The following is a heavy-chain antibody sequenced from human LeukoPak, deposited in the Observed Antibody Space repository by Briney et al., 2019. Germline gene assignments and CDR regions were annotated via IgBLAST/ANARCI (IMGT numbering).Heavy chain of an antibody. Sequence: PSETLSLTCTVSGGSISSGGYYWSWIRQHPGKGLEWIGYIYYSGSTYYNPSLKSRVTISVDTSKNQFSLKLSSVTAADTAVYYCASLGDYANWFDPWGQGTLVTVSS. CDR2: IYYSGST. CDR3: ASLGDYANWFDP. CDR1: GGSISSGGYY. J-gene: IGHJ5*02. V-gene: IGHV4-31*03. D-gene: IGHD4-17*01.